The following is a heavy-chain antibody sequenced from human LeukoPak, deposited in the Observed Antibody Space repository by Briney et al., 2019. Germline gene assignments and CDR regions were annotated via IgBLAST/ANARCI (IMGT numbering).Heavy chain of an antibody. Sequence: GGSLRLSCAAVGFTFSMYWMGWVRQAPGKGLEWVASMKGDGSVKHFLDSVEGRFTISRDNAKNSLYLQMNSLKIEDTALYHCTRLGGGSPDLIIVPGANKLKWYDPWGQGTLVTVSS. CDR3: TRLGGGSPDLIIVPGANKLKWYDP. D-gene: IGHD2-2*01. CDR1: GFTFSMYW. J-gene: IGHJ5*02. CDR2: MKGDGSVK. V-gene: IGHV3-7*03.